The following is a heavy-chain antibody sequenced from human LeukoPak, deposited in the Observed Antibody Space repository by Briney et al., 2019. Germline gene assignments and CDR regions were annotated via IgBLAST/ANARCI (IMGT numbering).Heavy chain of an antibody. CDR3: ARSGIAVAGELHY. CDR2: ISSSSSYI. J-gene: IGHJ4*02. V-gene: IGHV3-21*01. Sequence: PGGSLRLSCAASGFTFSSYSMNWVRQAPGKGLEWVSSISSSSSYIYYADSVKGRFTISRDNAKNSLYLQMNSLRAEDTAVYYCARSGIAVAGELHYWGQGTLVTVSS. D-gene: IGHD6-19*01. CDR1: GFTFSSYS.